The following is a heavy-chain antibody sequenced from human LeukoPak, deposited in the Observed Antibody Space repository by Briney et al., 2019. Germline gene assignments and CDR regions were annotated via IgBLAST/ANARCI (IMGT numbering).Heavy chain of an antibody. V-gene: IGHV1-18*01. CDR3: AGAKYDSSGYYWFDP. J-gene: IGHJ5*02. D-gene: IGHD3-22*01. CDR1: GYTFTSYG. Sequence: GASVKVSCKASGYTFTSYGIGWVRQAPGQGLEWMGWISAYNGYTKYAEKLQGRVTMTTDTSTSTAYMELRSLRSDDTAVYYCAGAKYDSSGYYWFDPWGQGTLVTVSS. CDR2: ISAYNGYT.